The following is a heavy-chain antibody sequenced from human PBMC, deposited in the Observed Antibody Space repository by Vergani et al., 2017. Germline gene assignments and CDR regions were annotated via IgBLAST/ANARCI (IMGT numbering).Heavy chain of an antibody. D-gene: IGHD5-12*01. J-gene: IGHJ5*02. V-gene: IGHV1-2*02. CDR3: ARYQDIVATIFSTGRQTPKYNWFDP. CDR1: GYTFTGYY. Sequence: QVQLVQSRAEVEKPGASVKVSCKASGYTFTGYYMHWVRQAPGQGLEWMGWINPNSGGTNYAQKFQGRVTMTRDTSISTAYMELSRLRSDDTAVYYCARYQDIVATIFSTGRQTPKYNWFDPWGQGSLVTVSS. CDR2: INPNSGGT.